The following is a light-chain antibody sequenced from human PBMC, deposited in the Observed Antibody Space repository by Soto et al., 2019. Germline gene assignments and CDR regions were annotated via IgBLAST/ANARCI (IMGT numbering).Light chain of an antibody. CDR1: QTLDIW. V-gene: IGKV1-5*03. CDR2: KAS. Sequence: DIQMTQSPSTLSASVGDRVTITCRASQTLDIWLAWYQQKPGKAPKLLLYKASSLETGVPSRFSGSGSVTEFNLTISSLQPDDFANYYCQQYKSFPWTFGHGTQVESK. J-gene: IGKJ1*01. CDR3: QQYKSFPWT.